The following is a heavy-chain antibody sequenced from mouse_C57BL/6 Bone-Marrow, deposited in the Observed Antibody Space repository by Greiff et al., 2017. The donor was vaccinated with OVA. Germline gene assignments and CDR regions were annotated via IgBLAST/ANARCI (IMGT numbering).Heavy chain of an antibody. CDR1: GFTFSDYY. Sequence: EVMLVESEGGLVQPGSSMKLSCTASGFTFSDYYMAWVRQVPEKGLGWVANINYDGSSTYYLDSLKSRFIISRDNAKNILYLQMSSLKSEDTATYYCARAITTVVAYDWYFDVWGTGTTVTVSS. CDR2: INYDGSST. V-gene: IGHV5-16*01. CDR3: ARAITTVVAYDWYFDV. J-gene: IGHJ1*03. D-gene: IGHD1-1*01.